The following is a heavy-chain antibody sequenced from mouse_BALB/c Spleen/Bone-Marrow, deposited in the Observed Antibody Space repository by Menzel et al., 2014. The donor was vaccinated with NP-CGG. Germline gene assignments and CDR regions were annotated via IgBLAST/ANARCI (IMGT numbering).Heavy chain of an antibody. D-gene: IGHD1-1*01. CDR3: AGSTPLAY. Sequence: QVQLQQSGAELVRPGPSVKISCKASGYAFSRSRMNWVKQRPGQGLEWIGQIYPGDDDTNYSGKFKGRATLTADKSSGTAYMQLSSLTSEDSAVYFCAGSTPLAYWGQGTLVTVSA. V-gene: IGHV1-80*01. J-gene: IGHJ3*01. CDR2: IYPGDDDT. CDR1: GYAFSRSR.